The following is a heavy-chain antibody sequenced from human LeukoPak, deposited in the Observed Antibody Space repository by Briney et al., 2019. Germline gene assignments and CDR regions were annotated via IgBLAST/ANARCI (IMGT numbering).Heavy chain of an antibody. CDR3: ARDTYDSSGYSYGIY. J-gene: IGHJ4*02. CDR1: GFTFSSYA. V-gene: IGHV3-33*01. Sequence: GGSLRLSCAASGFTFSSYAMPWVRQAPGKGLEWVADIWYDGSKKYYADSVKGRFTISRDNSKNTLYLQMNSLRTEDTAVYYCARDTYDSSGYSYGIYWGQGTLVTVSS. CDR2: IWYDGSKK. D-gene: IGHD3-22*01.